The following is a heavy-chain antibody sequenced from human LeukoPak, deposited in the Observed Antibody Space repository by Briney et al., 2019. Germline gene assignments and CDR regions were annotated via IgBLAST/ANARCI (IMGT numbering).Heavy chain of an antibody. CDR3: ARGHRYSGSSPTHY. J-gene: IGHJ4*02. CDR2: IYYSGST. Sequence: ASETLSLTCTVSGGSISSYYWSWIRQPPGKGLEWIGYIYYSGSTNYNPSLKSRVTMSIDTSKSQVSLKLSSVTAADTAVYYCARGHRYSGSSPTHYWGQGTLVTVSS. D-gene: IGHD1-26*01. V-gene: IGHV4-59*01. CDR1: GGSISSYY.